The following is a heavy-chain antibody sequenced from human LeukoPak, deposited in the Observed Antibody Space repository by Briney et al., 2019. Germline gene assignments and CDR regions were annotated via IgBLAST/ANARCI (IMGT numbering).Heavy chain of an antibody. CDR2: IYSGGST. V-gene: IGHV3-53*01. J-gene: IGHJ4*02. CDR1: GFTVSSNY. Sequence: GQSLRLSCAASGFTVSSNYMSWVRQAPGKGLEWVSVIYSGGSTNYADSVKGRFTISRDNSKNTLYLQMNSLRAEDTAVYYCARQIGIGLRNSDSWGQGTLVTVSS. D-gene: IGHD3/OR15-3a*01. CDR3: ARQIGIGLRNSDS.